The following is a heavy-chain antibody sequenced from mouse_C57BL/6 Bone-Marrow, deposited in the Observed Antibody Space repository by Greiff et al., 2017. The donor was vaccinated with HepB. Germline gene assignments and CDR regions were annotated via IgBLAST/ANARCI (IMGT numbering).Heavy chain of an antibody. J-gene: IGHJ2*01. CDR3: ARERLFDY. CDR2: INPSSGYT. V-gene: IGHV1-7*01. CDR1: GYTFTSYW. Sequence: QVQLQQSGAELAKPGASVKLSCKASGYTFTSYWMHWVKQRPGQGLEWIGYINPSSGYTKYNQKFKDKATLTEDKSSSTAYMQLSSLTYEDSAVYYCARERLFDYWGQGTTLTVSS. D-gene: IGHD2-2*01.